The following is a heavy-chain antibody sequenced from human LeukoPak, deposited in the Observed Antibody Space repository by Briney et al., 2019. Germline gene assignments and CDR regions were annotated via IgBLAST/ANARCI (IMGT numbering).Heavy chain of an antibody. CDR1: GFTFSNYA. V-gene: IGHV3-23*01. CDR2: ISGSGDST. J-gene: IGHJ4*02. CDR3: AKSRGVAGFDY. D-gene: IGHD6-19*01. Sequence: GGSLRLSCAASGFTFSNYAMSWVRQAPGKGLEWVSAISGSGDSTYYADSVKGRFTISRDNSKNTLYLQMNSLRAEDTAVYYCAKSRGVAGFDYWGQRTLVTVSS.